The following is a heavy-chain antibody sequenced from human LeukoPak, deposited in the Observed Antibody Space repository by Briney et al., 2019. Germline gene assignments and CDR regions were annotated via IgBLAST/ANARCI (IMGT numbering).Heavy chain of an antibody. CDR1: GFTFSSYG. V-gene: IGHV3-23*01. Sequence: PGGSLRLSCAASGFTFSSYGMNWVRQAPGKGLEWVSTIRNSGSSTSYADSVKGRFTISRDNSKNTLYLQMNSLRAEDTAIYYCAKVTYGSGTYGAFDSWGQGTLVTVSS. D-gene: IGHD3-10*01. CDR3: AKVTYGSGTYGAFDS. CDR2: IRNSGSST. J-gene: IGHJ4*02.